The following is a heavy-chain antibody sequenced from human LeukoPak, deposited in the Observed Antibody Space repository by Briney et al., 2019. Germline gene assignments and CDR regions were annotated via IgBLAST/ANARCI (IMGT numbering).Heavy chain of an antibody. D-gene: IGHD3-22*01. CDR3: AKASAMIVVVSKHFDY. J-gene: IGHJ4*02. V-gene: IGHV3-23*01. CDR1: GFTFSSYA. CDR2: ISGSGGST. Sequence: GGSLRLSCAASGFTFSSYAMSWVRQAPGKGLEWASAISGSGGSTYYADSVKGRFTISRDNSKNTLYLQMNSLRAEDTAVYYCAKASAMIVVVSKHFDYWGQGTLVTVSS.